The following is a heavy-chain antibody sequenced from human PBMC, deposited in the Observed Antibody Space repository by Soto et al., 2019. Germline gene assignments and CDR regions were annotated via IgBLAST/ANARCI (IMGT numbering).Heavy chain of an antibody. Sequence: SETLSLTCDVSGGSFTGYYWSWIRQPPGKGLEWIGEINHSGFTNYNPSLTGRVTMSLDTSKSQFSLKLSSLTAADTAFYFCARGHGRFAHWGQGTLVTVSS. V-gene: IGHV4-34*01. J-gene: IGHJ4*02. CDR3: ARGHGRFAH. CDR1: GGSFTGYY. CDR2: INHSGFT.